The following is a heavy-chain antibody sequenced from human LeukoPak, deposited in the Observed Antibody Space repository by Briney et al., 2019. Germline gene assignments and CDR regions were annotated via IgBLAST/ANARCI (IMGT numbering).Heavy chain of an antibody. CDR3: ASDREYYYGSGSFDY. V-gene: IGHV3-7*04. Sequence: GGSLRLSCAASGFTFSSYWMSWVRQAPGKGLEWVANIRQDGSEKYYVDSVKGRFTISRDNAKNSLYLQMNSLRAEDTAVYYCASDREYYYGSGSFDYWGQGTLVTVSA. J-gene: IGHJ4*02. CDR1: GFTFSSYW. CDR2: IRQDGSEK. D-gene: IGHD3-10*01.